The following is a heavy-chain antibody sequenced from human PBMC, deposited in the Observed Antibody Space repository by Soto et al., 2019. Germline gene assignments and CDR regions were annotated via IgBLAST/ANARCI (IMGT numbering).Heavy chain of an antibody. Sequence: QVQLQESGPGLVKPSETLSLTCTVSGGSISSYYWSWIRQPPGKGLEWIGYIYYSGSTNYSPSLKRRVTISLDTSKNQLSLKLSSVTAADTAVYFCATSATGYCSGGSCYGYYFDYWGQGTLVTVSS. J-gene: IGHJ4*02. CDR3: ATSATGYCSGGSCYGYYFDY. CDR2: IYYSGST. CDR1: GGSISSYY. D-gene: IGHD2-15*01. V-gene: IGHV4-59*01.